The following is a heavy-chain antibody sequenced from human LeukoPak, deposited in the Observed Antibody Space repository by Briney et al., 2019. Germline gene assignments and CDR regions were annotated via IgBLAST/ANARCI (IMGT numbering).Heavy chain of an antibody. CDR3: ARGENLTPDWYFDL. CDR1: GYTFTSYG. D-gene: IGHD1-14*01. CDR2: ISAYNGNT. J-gene: IGHJ2*01. Sequence: ASVKVSCKASGYTFTSYGISWVRQAPGQGLEWMGWISAYNGNTNYAQKLQGRVTMATDTSTSTAYMELRSLRSDDTAVYYCARGENLTPDWYFDLWGRGTLVTVSS. V-gene: IGHV1-18*01.